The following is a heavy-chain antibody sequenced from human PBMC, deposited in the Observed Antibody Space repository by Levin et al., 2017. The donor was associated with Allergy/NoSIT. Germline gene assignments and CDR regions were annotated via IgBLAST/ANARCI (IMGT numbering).Heavy chain of an antibody. CDR2: IYPGDSDT. D-gene: IGHD4-17*01. J-gene: IGHJ4*02. Sequence: GESLKISCRGSGYSFTNYWIGWVRQMPGKGLEWMGIIYPGDSDTRYSPSFQGQVTISADKSISTAYLQWSSLKASDTAIYYCARPHGDYSYYFNYWGQGTLVTVSS. V-gene: IGHV5-51*01. CDR1: GYSFTNYW. CDR3: ARPHGDYSYYFNY.